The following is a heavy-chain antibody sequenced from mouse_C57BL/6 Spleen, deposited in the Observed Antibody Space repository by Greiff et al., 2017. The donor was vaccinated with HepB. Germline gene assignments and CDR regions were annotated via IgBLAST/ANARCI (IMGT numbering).Heavy chain of an antibody. Sequence: QVQLQQSGAELVKPGASVKLSCKASGYTFTSYWMQWVKQRPGQGLEWIGEIDPSDSYTNYNQKFKGKATLTVDTSSSTAYMQLSSLTSEDSAVYYCARSQRPYYAMDYWGQGTSVTVSS. CDR1: GYTFTSYW. J-gene: IGHJ4*01. CDR3: ARSQRPYYAMDY. V-gene: IGHV1-50*01. D-gene: IGHD3-1*01. CDR2: IDPSDSYT.